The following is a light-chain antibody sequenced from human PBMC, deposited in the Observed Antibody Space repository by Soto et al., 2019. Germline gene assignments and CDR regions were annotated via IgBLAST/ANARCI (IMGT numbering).Light chain of an antibody. J-gene: IGKJ4*01. CDR3: QHRTNWPPALT. Sequence: EIVLTQSPATLSLSPGERPTLSCRASQSVNNFLAWYQQEPGQAPXXLXXDTSIRATDIPARFSGSGSGTDFTLTLSSLEPEEFAVYYCQHRTNWPPALTFAGGTKVDIK. V-gene: IGKV3-11*01. CDR1: QSVNNF. CDR2: DTS.